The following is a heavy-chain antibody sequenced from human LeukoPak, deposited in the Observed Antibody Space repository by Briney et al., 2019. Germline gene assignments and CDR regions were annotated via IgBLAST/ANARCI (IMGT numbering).Heavy chain of an antibody. CDR2: IRHDENDK. D-gene: IGHD2-21*01. CDR3: AKDEGIRCLNGDCPFDH. Sequence: GGSLRLSCAVSGFALRNYGMHWVRQAPGKGLEWVAYIRHDENDKYHAEGRFTISRDNSKNTLFLQMNSLRPEDTAVYYCAKDEGIRCLNGDCPFDHWGQGTLVTVSS. V-gene: IGHV3-30*02. J-gene: IGHJ4*02. CDR1: GFALRNYG.